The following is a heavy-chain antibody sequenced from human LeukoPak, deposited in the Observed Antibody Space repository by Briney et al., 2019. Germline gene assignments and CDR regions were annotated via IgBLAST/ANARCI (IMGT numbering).Heavy chain of an antibody. CDR1: GGSILTTNW. Sequence: KSTETLSLTCAVPGGSILTTNWWSWVRQPPGKELEWIGEVHLSGASNYNPSLKSRVNMSIDKSKNQLSLELTSVTAADTAIYYCTRESGAFSPFGFWGQGTLVTVSS. V-gene: IGHV4-4*02. CDR3: TRESGAFSPFGF. J-gene: IGHJ4*02. CDR2: VHLSGAS. D-gene: IGHD1-26*01.